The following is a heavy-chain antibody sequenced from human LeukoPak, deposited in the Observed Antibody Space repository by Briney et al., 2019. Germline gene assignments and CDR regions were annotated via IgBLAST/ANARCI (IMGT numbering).Heavy chain of an antibody. V-gene: IGHV3-30*02. CDR2: IRNDIPKDGINK. CDR3: AKGDSN. Sequence: PGGPLRLSCTTSGFIFSNYGMHWVRQAAGKGLEWVALIRNDIPKDGINKYYADSVRGRFTISRDNSKNTVYLQMNSLRVADTAMYYCAKGDSNWGQGTLVTVSS. D-gene: IGHD6-13*01. CDR1: GFIFSNYG. J-gene: IGHJ4*02.